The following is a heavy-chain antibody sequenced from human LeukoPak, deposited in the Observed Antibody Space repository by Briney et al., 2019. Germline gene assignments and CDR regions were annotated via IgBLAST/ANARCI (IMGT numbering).Heavy chain of an antibody. Sequence: GVSMRLSCAASGFTVSSNYMSWVRQAPGKGLVWVSVIYSGASTYYADSVKGRFTISRDNSKNTLYLQMNSLGAEDTAVYYCARDLSEEVVRGVAVYYGMDVWGQGTTVTVAS. J-gene: IGHJ6*02. CDR2: IYSGAST. V-gene: IGHV3-53*01. D-gene: IGHD3-10*01. CDR3: ARDLSEEVVRGVAVYYGMDV. CDR1: GFTVSSNY.